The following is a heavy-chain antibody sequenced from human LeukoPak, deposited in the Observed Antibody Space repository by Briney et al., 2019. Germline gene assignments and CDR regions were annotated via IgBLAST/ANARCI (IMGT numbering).Heavy chain of an antibody. CDR3: ASGSRDGYNGY. CDR1: GGSFSGYY. D-gene: IGHD5-12*01. Sequence: PSETLSLTCAVYGGSFSGYYWSWIRQPPGKGLEWIGEINHSGSTNYNPSLKSRVTISVDTSKNQFSLKLSSVTAADTAVYYCASGSRDGYNGYWGQGTLVTVSS. CDR2: INHSGST. V-gene: IGHV4-34*01. J-gene: IGHJ4*02.